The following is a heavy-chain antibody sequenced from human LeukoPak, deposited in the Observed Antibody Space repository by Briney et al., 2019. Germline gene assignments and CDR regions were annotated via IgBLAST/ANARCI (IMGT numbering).Heavy chain of an antibody. CDR3: ARGKDYYDSSGYYYLDYYGMDA. Sequence: PGGSLRLSCAASGFTFSSYSMNWVRQAPGKGLEWVSSISSSSSYIYYADSVKGRFTISRDNAKNSLYLQMNSLRAEDTAMYYCARGKDYYDSSGYYYLDYYGMDAWGQGTTVTVSS. D-gene: IGHD3-22*01. J-gene: IGHJ6*02. CDR2: ISSSSSYI. CDR1: GFTFSSYS. V-gene: IGHV3-21*01.